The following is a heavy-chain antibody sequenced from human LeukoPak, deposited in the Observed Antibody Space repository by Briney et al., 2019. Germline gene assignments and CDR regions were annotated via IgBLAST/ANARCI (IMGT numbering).Heavy chain of an antibody. CDR3: ARGQDYYDSSGYWGY. Sequence: GASVKVSCKASGYTFTSYGISWVRQAPGQGLEWMGWISAYNGNTNYAQKLQGRVTMTTDTSTSTAYMELRSLRSGDTAVYYCARGQDYYDSSGYWGYWGQGTLVTVSS. CDR2: ISAYNGNT. V-gene: IGHV1-18*01. CDR1: GYTFTSYG. J-gene: IGHJ4*02. D-gene: IGHD3-22*01.